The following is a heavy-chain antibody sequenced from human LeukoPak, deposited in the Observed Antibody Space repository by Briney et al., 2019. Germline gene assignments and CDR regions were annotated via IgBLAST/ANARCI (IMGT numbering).Heavy chain of an antibody. CDR1: GGSISSSSYY. Sequence: SETLSLTCTVSGGSISSSSYYWGWIRQPPGKGLEWIGSIYYSGSTYYNPSLKSRVTISVDTSKNQFSLKLSSVTAADTAVYYCASGVGITGTRVFFDYWGQGTLVTASS. CDR3: ASGVGITGTRVFFDY. V-gene: IGHV4-39*01. CDR2: IYYSGST. J-gene: IGHJ4*02. D-gene: IGHD1-7*01.